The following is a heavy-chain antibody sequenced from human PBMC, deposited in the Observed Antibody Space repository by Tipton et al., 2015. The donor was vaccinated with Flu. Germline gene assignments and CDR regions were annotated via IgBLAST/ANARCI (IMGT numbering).Heavy chain of an antibody. Sequence: SLRLSCAASGFTFSSYSMNWVRQAPGKGLEWVSSISSGSSYIYYADSVKGRFTISRDNAKNSLYLQMNSLRAEDTAVYYCAKTLGTGATTEGGVDYWGQGTLVTVSS. CDR3: AKTLGTGATTEGGVDY. V-gene: IGHV3-21*01. CDR2: ISSGSSYI. CDR1: GFTFSSYS. J-gene: IGHJ4*02. D-gene: IGHD1-26*01.